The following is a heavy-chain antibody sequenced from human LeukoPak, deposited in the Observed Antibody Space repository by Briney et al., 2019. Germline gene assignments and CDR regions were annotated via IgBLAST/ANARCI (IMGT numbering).Heavy chain of an antibody. J-gene: IGHJ4*02. CDR2: ISSNGGST. V-gene: IGHV3-64*01. CDR1: GFTFSSYA. Sequence: GGSLRLSCAASGFTFSSYAMHWVRQAPGKGLEYVSAISSNGGSTYYANSVKGRFTISRDNSKNTLYLQMGSLRAEDMDVYYCARAPGPPPYLDYWGQGTLVTVSS. D-gene: IGHD3-10*01. CDR3: ARAPGPPPYLDY.